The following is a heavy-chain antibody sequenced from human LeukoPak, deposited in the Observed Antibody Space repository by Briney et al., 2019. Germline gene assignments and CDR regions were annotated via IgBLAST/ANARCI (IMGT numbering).Heavy chain of an antibody. D-gene: IGHD3-22*01. CDR1: GFTFSNYY. Sequence: PGGSLRLSCADSGFTFSNYYMSWIRQAPGKGVEWVSYISSTGSTMYYADSVKRRFTISRVNAKNSLYLQMNSLRAEDTAVYYCAREAISGYSDWGQGTLVTVSS. CDR3: AREAISGYSD. J-gene: IGHJ4*02. CDR2: ISSTGSTM. V-gene: IGHV3-11*04.